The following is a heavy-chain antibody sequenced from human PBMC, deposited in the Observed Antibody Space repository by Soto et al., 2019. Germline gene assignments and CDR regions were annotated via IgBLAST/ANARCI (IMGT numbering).Heavy chain of an antibody. CDR1: GYSFTSYW. CDR2: IDPSDSYT. V-gene: IGHV5-10-1*01. CDR3: ARHGGIAVAGPGGVY. J-gene: IGHJ4*02. D-gene: IGHD6-19*01. Sequence: GESLKISCKGSGYSFTSYWISWVRQMPGKGLEWMGRIDPSDSYTNYSPSFQGHVTISADKSISTAYLQWSSLKASDTAMYYCARHGGIAVAGPGGVYWGQGTLVTVSS.